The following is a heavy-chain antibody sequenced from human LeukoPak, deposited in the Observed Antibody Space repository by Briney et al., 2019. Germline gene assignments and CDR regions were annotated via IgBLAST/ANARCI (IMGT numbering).Heavy chain of an antibody. J-gene: IGHJ6*03. Sequence: GASVKVSCKASGGTFSSYAISWVRQAPGQGLEWMGRIIPIFGTANYAQKFQGRVTITTDESTSTAYMELSSLRSEDTAVYYCARLSYSCMDVWGKGTTVTVSS. CDR1: GGTFSSYA. V-gene: IGHV1-69*05. D-gene: IGHD2-8*02. CDR3: ARLSYSCMDV. CDR2: IIPIFGTA.